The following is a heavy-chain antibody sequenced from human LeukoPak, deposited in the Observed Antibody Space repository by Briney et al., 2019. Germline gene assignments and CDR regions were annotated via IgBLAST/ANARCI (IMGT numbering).Heavy chain of an antibody. CDR1: GGFISSSSYY. CDR3: ARQITEFDY. V-gene: IGHV4-39*01. D-gene: IGHD1-20*01. J-gene: IGHJ4*02. CDR2: IYYSGST. Sequence: SETLSLTCTVSGGFISSSSYYWGWIRQPPGKGLEWIGSIYYSGSTYYNPSLKSRVTISVDTSKNQFSLKLSSVTAADTAVYYCARQITEFDYWGQGTLVTVSS.